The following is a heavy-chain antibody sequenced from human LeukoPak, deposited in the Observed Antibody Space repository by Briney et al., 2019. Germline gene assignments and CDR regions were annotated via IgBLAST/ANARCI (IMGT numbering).Heavy chain of an antibody. CDR1: GFTFSSYN. D-gene: IGHD1-14*01. CDR3: ARDRLGKTT. Sequence: GGSPRLSCAASGFTFSSYNLNWVRQAPGKGLEWVSSISSSSSYIYYADSVKGRFTISRDNAKNSLYLQMNSLRAEDAAVYYCARDRLGKTTWGQGTLVTVSS. CDR2: ISSSSSYI. V-gene: IGHV3-21*01. J-gene: IGHJ5*02.